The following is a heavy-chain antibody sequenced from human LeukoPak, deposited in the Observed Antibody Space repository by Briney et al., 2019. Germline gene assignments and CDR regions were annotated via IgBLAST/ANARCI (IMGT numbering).Heavy chain of an antibody. CDR2: ILCDGTTK. D-gene: IGHD2-15*01. CDR3: ARDACGGGSCDASY. J-gene: IGHJ4*02. CDR1: GFTFSTFP. V-gene: IGHV3-30*04. Sequence: PGRSLRLSCAASGFTFSTFPMHWVRQAPGKGLEWVALILCDGTTKYYADSVKGRFTISRDSSKNTLYLQMNSLRPEDTAVYYCARDACGGGSCDASYWGQGTLVTVSS.